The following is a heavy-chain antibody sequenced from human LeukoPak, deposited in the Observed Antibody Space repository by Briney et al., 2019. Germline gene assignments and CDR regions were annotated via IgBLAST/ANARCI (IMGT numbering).Heavy chain of an antibody. CDR3: ATSIAARPGVRDNDGFDI. CDR1: GFTFSIYG. CDR2: IGDSGNST. J-gene: IGHJ3*02. Sequence: LTGGSLRLSCAASGFTFSIYGMNWVRQAPGKGLEWVSGIGDSGNSTKYEDSVKGRFTISRDNSKNTLYLQMNSLRAEDTAVYYCATSIAARPGVRDNDGFDIWGQGTMVTVSS. V-gene: IGHV3-23*01. D-gene: IGHD6-6*01.